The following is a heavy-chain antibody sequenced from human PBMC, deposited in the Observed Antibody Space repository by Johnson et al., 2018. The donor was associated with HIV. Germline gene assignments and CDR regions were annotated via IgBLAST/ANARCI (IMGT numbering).Heavy chain of an antibody. CDR3: AKSYSSSWYTDAFDI. CDR1: GFTFSNYD. J-gene: IGHJ3*02. Sequence: VRLVESGGDWVQRGGSLKLSCAASGFTFSNYDIHWVRQAPGEGLEWVAAISGSGGSTYYADSVTGRFTISRDNSKNTLYLQINSLRAEDTAVYYCAKSYSSSWYTDAFDIWGQGTMVTVSS. D-gene: IGHD6-13*01. V-gene: IGHV3-23*04. CDR2: ISGSGGST.